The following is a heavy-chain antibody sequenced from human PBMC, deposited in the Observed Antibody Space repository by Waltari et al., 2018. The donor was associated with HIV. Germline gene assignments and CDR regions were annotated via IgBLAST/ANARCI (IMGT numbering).Heavy chain of an antibody. Sequence: QVQLVQSGAEMKMPGSVVRISCTAFGGTFAPSRLKGVRQVPGQGLEWMGRVGPILRTTQYSEHFKGRISITADKSTATAFVDLTGLTSADTALYYCVLGSHYYDTSGYYETWGQGTLVTVSS. CDR3: VLGSHYYDTSGYYET. D-gene: IGHD3-22*01. CDR1: GGTFAPSR. CDR2: VGPILRTT. V-gene: IGHV1-69*08. J-gene: IGHJ1*01.